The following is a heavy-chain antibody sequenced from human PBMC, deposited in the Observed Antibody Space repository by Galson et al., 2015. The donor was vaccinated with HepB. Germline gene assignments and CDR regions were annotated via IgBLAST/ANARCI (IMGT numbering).Heavy chain of an antibody. Sequence: SVKVSCKASGYTFTSYAMHWVRQAPGQGLEWMGRIIPILGIANYAQKFQGRVTITADKSTSTAYMELSSLRSEDTAVYYCARARYSGYDYSHRYYYYYGMDVWGQGTTVTVSS. J-gene: IGHJ6*02. CDR1: GYTFTSYA. V-gene: IGHV1-69*04. CDR3: ARARYSGYDYSHRYYYYYGMDV. D-gene: IGHD5-12*01. CDR2: IIPILGIA.